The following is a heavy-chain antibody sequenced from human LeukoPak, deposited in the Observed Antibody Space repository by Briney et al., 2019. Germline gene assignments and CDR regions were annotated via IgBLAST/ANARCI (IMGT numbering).Heavy chain of an antibody. V-gene: IGHV3-7*01. Sequence: GGSLRLSCAASGFTSSSYWMSWVRQAPGKGLEWVANIKQDGSEKYYVDSVKGRFTISRDNAKNSLYLQINSLRAEDTAVYYCARAYYDFWSGYPHYFDYWGQGTLVTVSS. CDR3: ARAYYDFWSGYPHYFDY. J-gene: IGHJ4*02. CDR2: IKQDGSEK. CDR1: GFTSSSYW. D-gene: IGHD3-3*01.